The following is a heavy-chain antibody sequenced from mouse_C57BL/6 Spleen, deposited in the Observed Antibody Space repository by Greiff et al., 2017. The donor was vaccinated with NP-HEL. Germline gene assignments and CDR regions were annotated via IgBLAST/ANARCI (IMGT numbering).Heavy chain of an antibody. CDR3: ARPGGVYYGNYDY. J-gene: IGHJ2*01. V-gene: IGHV1-53*01. CDR2: INPSNGGT. Sequence: QVQLQQPGTELVKPGASVKLSCKASGYTFTSYWMHWVKQRPGQGLEWIGNINPSNGGTKYNEKFKSKATLTVDKSSSTAYMQLSSLTSEDSAVYYCARPGGVYYGNYDYWGQGTTLTVSS. D-gene: IGHD2-1*01. CDR1: GYTFTSYW.